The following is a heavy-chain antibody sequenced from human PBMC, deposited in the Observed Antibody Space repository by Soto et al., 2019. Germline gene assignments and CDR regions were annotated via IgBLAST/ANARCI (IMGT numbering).Heavy chain of an antibody. J-gene: IGHJ4*02. CDR1: GYAFTTYG. CDR3: ARGRYGDY. D-gene: IGHD1-1*01. Sequence: QVHLVQSGADVKKPGASVKVSCQASGYAFTTYGITWVRQAPGQGLEWMGWISAHNGNTNYAQTLQGRVTVTRDTSTSTAYMELRSLRSDDTAVYDCARGRYGDYWGQGALVTVSS. V-gene: IGHV1-18*01. CDR2: ISAHNGNT.